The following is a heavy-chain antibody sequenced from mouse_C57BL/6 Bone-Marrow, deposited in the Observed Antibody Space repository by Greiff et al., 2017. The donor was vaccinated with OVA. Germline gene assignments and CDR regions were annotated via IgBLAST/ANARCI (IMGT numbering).Heavy chain of an antibody. J-gene: IGHJ3*01. CDR1: GFSFNTYA. Sequence: DAGGGLVQPKGSLKLSCAASGFSFNTYAMNWVRQAPGKGLEWVARIRSKSNNYATYYADSVKDRFTISRDDSESMLYLQMNNLKTEETAMYYCVRGQCAYWGQGTLVTVSA. V-gene: IGHV10-1*01. D-gene: IGHD6-1*01. CDR2: IRSKSNNYAT. CDR3: VRGQCAY.